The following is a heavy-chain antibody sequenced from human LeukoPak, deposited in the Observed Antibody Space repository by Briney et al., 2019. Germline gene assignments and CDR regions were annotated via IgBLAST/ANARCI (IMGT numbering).Heavy chain of an antibody. D-gene: IGHD3-22*01. V-gene: IGHV4-34*01. CDR3: HYDSSGYRYFDY. CDR1: GGSFSGYY. CDR2: INHSGST. Sequence: SETLSLTCAVYGGSFSGYYWSWIRQPPGKGLELIGEINHSGSTNYNPSLKSRVNISVDPSKNQFSLQLSSVTAADTAVYYCHYDSSGYRYFDYWGQGTLVPVSS. J-gene: IGHJ4*02.